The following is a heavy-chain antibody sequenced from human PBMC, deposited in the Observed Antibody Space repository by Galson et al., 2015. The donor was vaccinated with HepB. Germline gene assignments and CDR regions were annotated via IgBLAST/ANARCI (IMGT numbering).Heavy chain of an antibody. CDR3: AKRRREWLQYSHLMDV. J-gene: IGHJ6*02. V-gene: IGHV3-23*01. D-gene: IGHD3-3*01. CDR1: GFTFSSYA. CDR2: ISGSGGST. Sequence: SLRLSCAASGFTFSSYAMSWVRQAPGKGLEWVSAISGSGGSTYYADSVKGRFTISRDNSKNTLYLQMNSLRAEDTAVYYCAKRRREWLQYSHLMDVWGQGTTVTVSS.